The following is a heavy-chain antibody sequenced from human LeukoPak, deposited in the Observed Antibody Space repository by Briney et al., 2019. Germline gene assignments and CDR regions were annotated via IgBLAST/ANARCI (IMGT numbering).Heavy chain of an antibody. CDR2: IRYDGSNK. CDR3: ARGGGYGSGSHYYFDQ. J-gene: IGHJ4*02. Sequence: GGSLRLSCAASGFTFSSYGMHWVRQAPGKGLEWVAFIRYDGSNKYYADSVKGRFTISRDNSKNTLYLQMNSLRAEDTAVYYCARGGGYGSGSHYYFDQWGQGTLVTVSS. D-gene: IGHD3-10*01. V-gene: IGHV3-30*02. CDR1: GFTFSSYG.